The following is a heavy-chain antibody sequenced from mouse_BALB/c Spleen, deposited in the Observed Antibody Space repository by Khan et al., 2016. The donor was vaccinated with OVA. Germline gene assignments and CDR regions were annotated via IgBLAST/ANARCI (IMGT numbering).Heavy chain of an antibody. CDR2: ISTGGST. CDR1: GFTFSSYD. D-gene: IGHD1-1*01. Sequence: EVELVESGGGLVKPGGSLKLSCAASGFTFSSYDMSWVRQTPEKRLAWVASISTGGSTYYPDSVKGRFTISRVNVRNILSLQMSSLMSEDTAMYYCARGPYYGSSPCYFDSWGQGTTLTVSS. J-gene: IGHJ2*01. CDR3: ARGPYYGSSPCYFDS. V-gene: IGHV5-6-5*01.